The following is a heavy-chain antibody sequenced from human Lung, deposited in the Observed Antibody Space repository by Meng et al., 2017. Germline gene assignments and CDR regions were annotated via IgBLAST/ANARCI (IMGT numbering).Heavy chain of an antibody. CDR2: INRDGTKP. J-gene: IGHJ1*01. D-gene: IGHD1-1*01. Sequence: EVQLWGSGGDLVPPGGSLRLACAASGFTFTDHWMHWVRQGPGKGLVWVSRINRDGTKPTYADSVKGRFTISRDNAKNTLYLQMNNLRAEDTAFYYCTNDRLNHWGQGALVTVSS. V-gene: IGHV3-74*01. CDR3: TNDRLNH. CDR1: GFTFTDHW.